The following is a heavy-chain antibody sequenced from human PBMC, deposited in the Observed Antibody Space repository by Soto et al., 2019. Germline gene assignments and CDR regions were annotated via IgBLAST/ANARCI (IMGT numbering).Heavy chain of an antibody. D-gene: IGHD3-10*01. CDR3: ARLRGSGHPAFFDY. CDR1: GGTVGTSSYS. CDR2: SHSSGRT. J-gene: IGHJ4*02. V-gene: IGHV4-39*01. Sequence: SVTLSLTCTASGGTVGTSSYSWGWVCPPQGTGLGGVVTSHSSGRTYYNPSMNMGATIFVDTSRNNVSLGVNTVTAADTAIYCCARLRGSGHPAFFDYWGQGTRVTVSS.